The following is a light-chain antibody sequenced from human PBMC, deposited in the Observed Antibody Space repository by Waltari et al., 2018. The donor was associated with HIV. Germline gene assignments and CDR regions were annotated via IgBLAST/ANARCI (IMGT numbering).Light chain of an antibody. J-gene: IGKJ4*01. CDR3: QQYNNYFLT. Sequence: DIHMTQSPSTLAASVGDRVTITCRASQGIGPYLAWYQQKPGKAPKLLIYQASTLESGVPSRFSGSGSGTEFTLTISSLQPDDFATYYCQQYNNYFLTFGGGTKVEIK. V-gene: IGKV1-5*03. CDR1: QGIGPY. CDR2: QAS.